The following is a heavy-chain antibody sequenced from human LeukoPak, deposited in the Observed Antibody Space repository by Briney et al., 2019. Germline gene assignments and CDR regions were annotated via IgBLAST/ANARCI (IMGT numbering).Heavy chain of an antibody. D-gene: IGHD3-10*01. J-gene: IGHJ6*03. Sequence: PGGSLRLSCAASGFTFSSYGMHWVRQAPGKGLEWVAFIRYDGSNKYYADSVKGRFTISRDNSKNTLYLQMNSLRAEDTAVYYCAKDFLSWRFGELFGVDYYYYYMDVWGKGTTVTISS. CDR2: IRYDGSNK. CDR3: AKDFLSWRFGELFGVDYYYYYMDV. V-gene: IGHV3-30*02. CDR1: GFTFSSYG.